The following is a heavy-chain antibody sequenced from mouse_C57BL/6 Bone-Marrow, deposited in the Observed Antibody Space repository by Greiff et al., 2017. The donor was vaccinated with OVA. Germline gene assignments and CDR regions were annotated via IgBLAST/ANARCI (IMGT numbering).Heavy chain of an antibody. D-gene: IGHD2-4*01. CDR1: GYSFSSYW. Sequence: QVQLQQSGAELVKPGASVKISCKASGYSFSSYWMNWVKQRPGKGLEWIGQIYPGDGDTNYNGKFKGKATLTADKSSSTAYMQLSSLTSEDSAVYFCARYDYDYAMDYWGQGTSVTVSS. CDR2: IYPGDGDT. V-gene: IGHV1-80*01. CDR3: ARYDYDYAMDY. J-gene: IGHJ4*01.